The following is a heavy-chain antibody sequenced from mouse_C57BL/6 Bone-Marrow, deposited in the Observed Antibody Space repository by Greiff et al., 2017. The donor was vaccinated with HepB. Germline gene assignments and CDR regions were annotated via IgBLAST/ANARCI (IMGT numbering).Heavy chain of an antibody. D-gene: IGHD1-1*02. J-gene: IGHJ4*01. CDR2: IYPGGGYT. V-gene: IGHV1-63*01. CDR1: GYTFTNYW. Sequence: VKLVESGAELVRPGTSVKMSCKASGYTFTNYWIGWAKQRPGHGLEWIGDIYPGGGYTNYNEKFKGKATLTADKSSSTAYMQFSSLTSEDSAIYYCARVGYGAMDCWGQGTSVTVSS. CDR3: ARVGYGAMDC.